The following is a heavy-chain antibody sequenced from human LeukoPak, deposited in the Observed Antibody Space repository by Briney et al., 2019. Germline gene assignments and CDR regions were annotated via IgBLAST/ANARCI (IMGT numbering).Heavy chain of an antibody. J-gene: IGHJ5*02. CDR1: GFTFSSYG. CDR3: AKETSRGYSYGYDNWFDP. D-gene: IGHD5-18*01. V-gene: IGHV3-30*18. CDR2: ISYDGSNK. Sequence: GGSLRLSCAASGFTFSSYGMHWVRQAPGKGLEWVAVISYDGSNKYYADSVKGRFTISRDNSKNTLYLQMNGLRAEDTAVYYCAKETSRGYSYGYDNWFDPWGQGTLVTVSS.